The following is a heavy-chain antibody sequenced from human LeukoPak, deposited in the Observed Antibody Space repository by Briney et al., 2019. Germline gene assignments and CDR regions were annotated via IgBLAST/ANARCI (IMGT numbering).Heavy chain of an antibody. D-gene: IGHD2-2*01. CDR2: MNPNSGNT. V-gene: IGHV1-8*01. J-gene: IGHJ5*02. CDR1: GYTFISYD. CDR3: ARDHIGYCSSTSCYGYNWFDP. Sequence: ASVKVSCKASGYTFISYDINWVRQATGQGLEWMGWMNPNSGNTGYAQKFHGRVTMTTDTSTSTAYMELRSLRSDDTAVYYCARDHIGYCSSTSCYGYNWFDPWGQGTLVTVSS.